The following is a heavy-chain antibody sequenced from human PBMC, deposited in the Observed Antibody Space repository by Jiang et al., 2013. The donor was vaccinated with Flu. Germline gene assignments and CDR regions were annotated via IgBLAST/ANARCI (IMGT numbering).Heavy chain of an antibody. V-gene: IGHV4-38-2*02. CDR3: ARDSEYYGSGSYYNP. CDR2: IYHSGST. J-gene: IGHJ5*02. D-gene: IGHD3-10*01. CDR1: GYSISSGYY. Sequence: GLVKPSETLSLTCTVSGYSISSGYYWGWIRQPPGKGLEWIGSIYHSGSTYYNPSLKSRVTISVDTSKNQFSLKLSSVTAADTAVYYCARDSEYYGSGSYYNPWGQGTLVTVSS.